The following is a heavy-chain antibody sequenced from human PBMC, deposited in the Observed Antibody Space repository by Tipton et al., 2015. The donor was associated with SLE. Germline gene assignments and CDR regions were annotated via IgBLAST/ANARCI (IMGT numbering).Heavy chain of an antibody. CDR2: IYHSGST. CDR1: GYSISSGYY. V-gene: IGHV4-38-2*02. J-gene: IGHJ4*02. CDR3: ARERVCSGGSCYSFDY. D-gene: IGHD2-15*01. Sequence: TLSLTCAVSGYSISSGYYWGWIRQPPGKGLEWIGSIYHSGSTYYNPSLKSRVTISVDTSKNQFSLKLSSVTAADTAVYYCARERVCSGGSCYSFDYWGQGTLVTVSS.